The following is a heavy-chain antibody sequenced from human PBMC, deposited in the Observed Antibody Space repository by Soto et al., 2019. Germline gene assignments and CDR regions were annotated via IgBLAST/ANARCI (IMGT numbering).Heavy chain of an antibody. D-gene: IGHD3-10*01. J-gene: IGHJ6*03. Sequence: GGFMRLSCAAAGFTFSSYAISWVRQAPGKGLEWVSAISGSGGSTYYADSVKGRFTISRDNSKNTLYLQMNSLRAEDTAVYYCAKARYYYGSGRYYYYYYYLDVWGKGTTVTVSS. CDR1: GFTFSSYA. CDR3: AKARYYYGSGRYYYYYYYLDV. V-gene: IGHV3-23*01. CDR2: ISGSGGST.